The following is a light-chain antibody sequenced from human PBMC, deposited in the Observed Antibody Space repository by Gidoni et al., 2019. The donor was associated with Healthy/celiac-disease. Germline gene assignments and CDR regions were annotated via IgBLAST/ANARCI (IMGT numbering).Light chain of an antibody. J-gene: IGKJ4*01. CDR2: WAS. V-gene: IGKV4-1*01. CDR1: QSFLYSPNNKNY. CDR3: QQYYSTPRT. Sequence: DIVMTQSPDSLAVSLGERATIHCKSSQSFLYSPNNKNYLAWYQQKPGQPPKLLIYWASTRESGVPDRFSGSGSGTDFTLTISSLQAEDVAVYYCQQYYSTPRTFGGGTKVEIK.